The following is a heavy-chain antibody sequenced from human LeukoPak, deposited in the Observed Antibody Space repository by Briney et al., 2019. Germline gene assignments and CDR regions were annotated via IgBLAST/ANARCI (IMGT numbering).Heavy chain of an antibody. J-gene: IGHJ5*02. CDR3: GRDGLGIVVVAGTPDNWFYP. V-gene: IGHV3-33*01. Sequence: PWRSLRLSCAASGFTFSSYGVHWVRQAPGKGLEWVAVIWYDGSNKYYADSVKGRFTISTDNSKRTLYLQIKGPGAEDTAVCNRGRDGLGIVVVAGTPDNWFYPWGQGTQVTGS. D-gene: IGHD2-15*01. CDR2: IWYDGSNK. CDR1: GFTFSSYG.